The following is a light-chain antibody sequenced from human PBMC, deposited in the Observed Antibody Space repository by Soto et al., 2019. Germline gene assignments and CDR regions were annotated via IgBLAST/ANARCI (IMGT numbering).Light chain of an antibody. V-gene: IGKV3-11*01. CDR1: QNVSSY. CDR2: DAS. J-gene: IGKJ4*01. CDR3: QQGTNWPLVT. Sequence: TRSAATLYCKKAGRPALACRASQNVSSYLAWYQQKPGQAPRLLIYDASNRAIGIPARFSGSGSGTGLTLTIGSLLPEEFAVYFCQQGTNWPLVTFAGGTKVDIK.